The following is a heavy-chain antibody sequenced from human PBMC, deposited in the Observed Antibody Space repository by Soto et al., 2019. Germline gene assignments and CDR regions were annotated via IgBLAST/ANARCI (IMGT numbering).Heavy chain of an antibody. CDR2: IYYSGTA. CDR3: AREGGDGLDC. Sequence: SETLSLTCFVSGGSINSGGYYWSWIRQHPGKGLEWIGYIYYSGTAHSNPSLNGRVDISVDTSKNQFSLELSSVTAADTAVYYCAREGGDGLDCWGQGXLVTVSS. CDR1: GGSINSGGYY. J-gene: IGHJ4*02. D-gene: IGHD3-16*01. V-gene: IGHV4-31*03.